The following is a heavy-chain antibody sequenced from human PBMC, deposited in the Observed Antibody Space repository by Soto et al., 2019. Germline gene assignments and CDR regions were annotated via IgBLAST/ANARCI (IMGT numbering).Heavy chain of an antibody. D-gene: IGHD6-6*01. CDR1: GCTFSSYS. CDR2: ISSSSSYI. J-gene: IGHJ4*02. V-gene: IGHV3-21*04. CDR3: AREYSSSPGGIYFDY. Sequence: PGGSLRLSCAASGCTFSSYSMNWVRQAPGKGLEWVSSISSSSSYIYYADSVKGRFTISRDNAKNSLYLQINSLRAEDTALYYCAREYSSSPGGIYFDYWGQGPLVTVSS.